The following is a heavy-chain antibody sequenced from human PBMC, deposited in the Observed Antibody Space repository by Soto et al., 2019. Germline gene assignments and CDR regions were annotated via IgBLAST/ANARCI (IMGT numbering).Heavy chain of an antibody. CDR3: ARVYYDSSGYEVLYY. D-gene: IGHD3-22*01. CDR1: GYTFTGYY. Sequence: ASVKVSCKASGYTFTGYYMHWVRQAPGQGLEWMGWINPNSGGTNYAQKFQGWVTMTRDTSISTAYMELSRLRSDDTAVYYCARVYYDSSGYEVLYYWGQGTLVTSPQ. CDR2: INPNSGGT. V-gene: IGHV1-2*04. J-gene: IGHJ4*02.